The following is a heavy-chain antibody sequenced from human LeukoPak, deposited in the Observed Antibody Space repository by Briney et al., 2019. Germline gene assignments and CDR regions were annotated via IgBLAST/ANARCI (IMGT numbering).Heavy chain of an antibody. Sequence: PSETLSLTCTVSGGSISSGGYYWSWIRQPPGKGLEWIGYIYYSGSTNYNPSLKSRVTISVDTSKNQFSLKLSSVTAADTAVYYCARRAPRYDYGGSPFDYWGQGTLVTVSS. D-gene: IGHD4-23*01. V-gene: IGHV4-61*08. J-gene: IGHJ4*02. CDR1: GGSISSGGYY. CDR3: ARRAPRYDYGGSPFDY. CDR2: IYYSGST.